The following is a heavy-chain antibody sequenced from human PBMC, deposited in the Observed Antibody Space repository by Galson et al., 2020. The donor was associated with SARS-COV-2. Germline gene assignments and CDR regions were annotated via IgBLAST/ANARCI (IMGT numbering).Heavy chain of an antibody. Sequence: SDPTLVKPTQTLTLTCTFNGYSLNAGRAGVAWIRQPTGKAREWLAVVYWDDDKYYSPSLKTRNIDDKYYSPSLKSRPTITKETSKNQVILTMANMDPVDTATYYCAHTAIGIGVVHDAYDIWGQGTMVTVSS. J-gene: IGHJ3*02. V-gene: IGHV2-5*02. CDR3: AHTAIGIGVVHDAYDI. CDR1: GYSLNAGRAG. CDR2: VYWDDDK. D-gene: IGHD3-3*01.